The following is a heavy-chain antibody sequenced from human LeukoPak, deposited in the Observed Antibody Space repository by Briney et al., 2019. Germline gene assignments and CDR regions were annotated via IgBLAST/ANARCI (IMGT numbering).Heavy chain of an antibody. CDR1: GFSFSSHW. CDR3: ARLYSTGCYGGPDY. J-gene: IGHJ4*02. V-gene: IGHV3-7*01. CDR2: IKEDGSET. D-gene: IGHD6-19*01. Sequence: GGSLRLSCAGSGFSFSSHWMSWIRQAPGEGLEWVANIKEDGSETLYVDSVKGRFTVSRDNAKNSLFLQMNSLRAEDTAVYYCARLYSTGCYGGPDYWGQGTLVAVSS.